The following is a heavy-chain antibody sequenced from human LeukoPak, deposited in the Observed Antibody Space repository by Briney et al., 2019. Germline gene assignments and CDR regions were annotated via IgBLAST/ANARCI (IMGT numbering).Heavy chain of an antibody. CDR2: IYYSGST. D-gene: IGHD3-16*01. V-gene: IGHV4-39*07. CDR3: ARERGTKSGFDY. J-gene: IGHJ4*02. Sequence: SETLSLTCTVSGGSISSSSYYWGWIRQPPGKGLEWIGSIYYSGSTYYNPSLKSRVTISVDTSKNQFSLKLSSVTAADTAVYYCARERGTKSGFDYWGQGTLVTVSS. CDR1: GGSISSSSYY.